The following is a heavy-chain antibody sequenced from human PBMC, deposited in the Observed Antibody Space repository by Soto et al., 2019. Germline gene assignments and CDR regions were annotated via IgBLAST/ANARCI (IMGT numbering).Heavy chain of an antibody. CDR2: INHSGST. Sequence: SETLSLTCAVYGGSFSGYYWSWIRQPPGKGLEWIGEINHSGSTNYNPSLKSRVTISVDTSKNQFSLKLSSVTAADTAVYYCARGRQLWLREGFDYWGQGTLVTVSS. CDR1: GGSFSGYY. CDR3: ARGRQLWLREGFDY. D-gene: IGHD5-18*01. J-gene: IGHJ4*02. V-gene: IGHV4-34*01.